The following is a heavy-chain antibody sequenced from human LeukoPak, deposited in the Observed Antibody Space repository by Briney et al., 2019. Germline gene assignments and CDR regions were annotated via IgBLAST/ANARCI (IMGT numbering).Heavy chain of an antibody. Sequence: ASVKVSCKASGYTFTSYGISWVRQAPGQGLEWMGWISAYNGNTNYAQKLQGRVTMTTDTSTSTAYMELRSLRSDDTAVYYCALDDYYGSGSYYNNGYWGQGTLVTVSS. J-gene: IGHJ4*02. V-gene: IGHV1-18*01. CDR2: ISAYNGNT. D-gene: IGHD3-10*01. CDR1: GYTFTSYG. CDR3: ALDDYYGSGSYYNNGY.